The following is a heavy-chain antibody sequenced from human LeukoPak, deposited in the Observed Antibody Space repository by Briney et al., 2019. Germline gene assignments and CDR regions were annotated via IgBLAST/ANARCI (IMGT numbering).Heavy chain of an antibody. CDR3: AREVGGSAFDI. V-gene: IGHV3-53*04. CDR1: GFTVSSNY. CDR2: TYSGGST. D-gene: IGHD3-16*01. Sequence: GGSLRLSCAASGFTVSSNYMSWVRQAPGKGLEWVSITYSGGSTYYADSVKGRFTISRHNSKNTLYLQMNSLRAEDTAVYYCAREVGGSAFDIWGQGTMVTVSS. J-gene: IGHJ3*02.